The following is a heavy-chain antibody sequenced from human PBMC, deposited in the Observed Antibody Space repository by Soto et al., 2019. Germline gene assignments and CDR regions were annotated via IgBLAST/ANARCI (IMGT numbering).Heavy chain of an antibody. V-gene: IGHV4-4*07. CDR2: VYTTGST. J-gene: IGHJ6*02. D-gene: IGHD1-26*01. Sequence: SETLSLTCNVSGGSIRSYYWSWVRQPAGKALEWIGRVYTTGSTNYNPSLRSRVSISVDTSKNQFSLTVTSVTAADTAVYYCAREGASGFGMDVWGQGTKVTVSS. CDR1: GGSIRSYY. CDR3: AREGASGFGMDV.